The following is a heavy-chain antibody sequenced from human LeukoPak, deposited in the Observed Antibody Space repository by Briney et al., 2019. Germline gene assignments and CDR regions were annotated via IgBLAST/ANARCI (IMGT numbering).Heavy chain of an antibody. Sequence: TGGSLRLSCAASGFTFSSYGMHWVRQAPGKGLEWVAVISYDGSNKYYADSVKGRFTISRDNSKNTLYLQMNSLRAEDTAVYYCAKAVPVTNDYWGQGTLVTVSP. CDR2: ISYDGSNK. V-gene: IGHV3-30*18. CDR3: AKAVPVTNDY. CDR1: GFTFSSYG. J-gene: IGHJ4*02. D-gene: IGHD4-17*01.